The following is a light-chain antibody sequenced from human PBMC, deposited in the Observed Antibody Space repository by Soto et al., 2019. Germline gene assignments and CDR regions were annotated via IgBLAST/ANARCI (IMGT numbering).Light chain of an antibody. CDR3: QEYDNWPLWT. J-gene: IGKJ1*01. Sequence: DIVMTQSPLSLPVTTGEPASISCRSSQSLLHSNGYNYLAWYQQKPGQAPRLLIYGASTRATGVPARFSGSGSGTEFTLTINSLQSEDFALYYCQEYDNWPLWTCGQGTKVDIK. CDR2: GAS. V-gene: IGKV3-15*01. CDR1: QSLLHSNGYNY.